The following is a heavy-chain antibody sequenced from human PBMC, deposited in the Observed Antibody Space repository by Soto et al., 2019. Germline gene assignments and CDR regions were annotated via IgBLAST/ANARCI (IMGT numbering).Heavy chain of an antibody. Sequence: ASVKVSCKASGYTFTSYAMNWVRQAPGQGLEWMGWINTNTGNPTYAQGFTGRFVFSLDTSVSTAYLQICSLKAEDTAVYYCASSFVVVPGYYGMDVWGQGTTVTVS. CDR2: INTNTGNP. D-gene: IGHD2-2*01. V-gene: IGHV7-4-1*01. CDR3: ASSFVVVPGYYGMDV. J-gene: IGHJ6*02. CDR1: GYTFTSYA.